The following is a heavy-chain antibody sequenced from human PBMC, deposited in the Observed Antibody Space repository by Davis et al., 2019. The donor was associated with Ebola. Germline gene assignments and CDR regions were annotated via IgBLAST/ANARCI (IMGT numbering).Heavy chain of an antibody. CDR3: ARLDYYDTSGYYKPFFY. Sequence: GGSLRLSCKASGYSFTTYWIGWVRQMPGKGLERMGRIDPSDSHTIYSPSFQGHVTISADKSIGTAYLQWSSLKASDTAMYYCARLDYYDTSGYYKPFFYWGQGTLVTVSS. CDR1: GYSFTTYW. V-gene: IGHV5-10-1*01. J-gene: IGHJ4*02. D-gene: IGHD3-22*01. CDR2: IDPSDSHT.